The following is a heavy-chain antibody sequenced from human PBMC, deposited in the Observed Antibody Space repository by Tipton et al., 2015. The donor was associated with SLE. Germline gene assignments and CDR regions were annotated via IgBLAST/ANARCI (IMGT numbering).Heavy chain of an antibody. CDR2: IYYSGST. V-gene: IGHV4-39*07. CDR3: ASLRYDTDY. D-gene: IGHD3-22*01. CDR1: GGSISSSSYY. J-gene: IGHJ4*02. Sequence: TLSLTCTVSGGSISSSSYYWGWIRQSPGKGLEWIGSIYYSGSTYYNPSLKSRVTVSADTSKNQFSLKLSSVTAADTAVYYCASLRYDTDYWGQGTLVTVSS.